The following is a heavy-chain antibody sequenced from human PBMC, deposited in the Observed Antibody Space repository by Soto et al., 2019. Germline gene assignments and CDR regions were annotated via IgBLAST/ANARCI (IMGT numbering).Heavy chain of an antibody. J-gene: IGHJ4*02. CDR3: ARVYSGSYSDY. D-gene: IGHD1-26*01. V-gene: IGHV4-39*07. CDR2: IYYSGNT. Sequence: SETLSLTCTVSGGSISSSSYYWGWIRQPPGKGLEWIGSIYYSGNTYYNPSLKSRVTISVDTAKNQFSLKLISVTAADTAVYYCARVYSGSYSDYWGQGTLVTVSS. CDR1: GGSISSSSYY.